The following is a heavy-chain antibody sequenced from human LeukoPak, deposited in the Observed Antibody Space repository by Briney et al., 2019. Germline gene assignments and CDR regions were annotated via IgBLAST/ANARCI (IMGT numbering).Heavy chain of an antibody. D-gene: IGHD2-2*02. V-gene: IGHV3-23*01. CDR2: ISGSGGST. CDR3: ARDRCSSTSCYNTPNWFDP. Sequence: GGSLRLSCAASGFTFSSYAMSWVRKAPGKGLEWVSAISGSGGSTYYADSVKGRFTISRDNSKNSVYLQMNSLRSEDTAFYHCARDRCSSTSCYNTPNWFDPWGQGTLVTVSS. CDR1: GFTFSSYA. J-gene: IGHJ5*02.